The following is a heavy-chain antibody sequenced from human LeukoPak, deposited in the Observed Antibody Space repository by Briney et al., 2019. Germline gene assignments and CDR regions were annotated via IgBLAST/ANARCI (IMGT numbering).Heavy chain of an antibody. CDR1: GYSFTSYW. Sequence: VESLKISCTGSGYSFTSYWISWVRQMPGKGLEWMGRIDPSDSYTNYSPSFQGHVTISADNSNTTDYVQWSSLKASDTAMYYCVRLAVSGGWNYWGQGTLVTVSS. J-gene: IGHJ4*02. D-gene: IGHD6-19*01. CDR2: IDPSDSYT. V-gene: IGHV5-10-1*01. CDR3: VRLAVSGGWNY.